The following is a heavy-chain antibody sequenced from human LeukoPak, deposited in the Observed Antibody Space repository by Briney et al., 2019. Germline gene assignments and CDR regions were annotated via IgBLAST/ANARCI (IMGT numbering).Heavy chain of an antibody. CDR2: IRYDGSNK. D-gene: IGHD3-10*01. J-gene: IGHJ4*02. V-gene: IGHV3-30*02. CDR3: AKDRDYYLVGFFDY. CDR1: GFTFSSYG. Sequence: PGRSLRLSCAASGFTFSSYGMHWVRQAPGKGLEWVAFIRYDGSNKYYADSVKGRFTISRDNSKNTLYLQMNSLRAEDTALYYCAKDRDYYLVGFFDYWGQGTLVTVSS.